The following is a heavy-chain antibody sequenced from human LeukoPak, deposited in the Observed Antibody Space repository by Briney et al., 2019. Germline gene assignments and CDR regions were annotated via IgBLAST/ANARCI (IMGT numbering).Heavy chain of an antibody. CDR1: GGSIGSYY. CDR2: IYNSGST. J-gene: IGHJ4*02. V-gene: IGHV4-59*01. D-gene: IGHD5-24*01. Sequence: SETLSLTCTVSGGSIGSYYWSWIRQPPGKGLEWIGYIYNSGSTNYSPSLKSRVSISVDTPKNQFSLRLSSVTAADAAVYYCARPSRDGYRYTFDYWGQGILVTVSS. CDR3: ARPSRDGYRYTFDY.